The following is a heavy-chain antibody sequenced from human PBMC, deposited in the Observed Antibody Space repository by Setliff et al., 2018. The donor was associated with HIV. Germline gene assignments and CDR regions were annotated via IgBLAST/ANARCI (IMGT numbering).Heavy chain of an antibody. V-gene: IGHV3-30*04. D-gene: IGHD6-13*01. CDR1: GFSFNNYV. Sequence: PGGSLRLSCAASGFSFNNYVMHWVRHAPGKGLEWVAVISYDGSDIYYADSVKGRFTISRENSKNTLYLQVDSLTAEDTAVYYCARDRGLGSSSPGRYYYVDVWGKGTTVTVSS. CDR3: ARDRGLGSSSPGRYYYVDV. J-gene: IGHJ6*03. CDR2: ISYDGSDI.